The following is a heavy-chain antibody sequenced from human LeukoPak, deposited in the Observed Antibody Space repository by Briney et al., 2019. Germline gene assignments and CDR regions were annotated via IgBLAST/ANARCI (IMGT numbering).Heavy chain of an antibody. CDR2: INPNSGGT. Sequence: ASVKVSCKASGYTFTGYYMHWVRQAPGQGLEWMGWINPNSGGTNYAQKFQGRVTMTRDTSISTAYMELSRLRSDDTAVYYCARKTTYYYDSSGYYGHWGQGTLVTVSS. V-gene: IGHV1-2*02. CDR1: GYTFTGYY. J-gene: IGHJ4*02. CDR3: ARKTTYYYDSSGYYGH. D-gene: IGHD3-22*01.